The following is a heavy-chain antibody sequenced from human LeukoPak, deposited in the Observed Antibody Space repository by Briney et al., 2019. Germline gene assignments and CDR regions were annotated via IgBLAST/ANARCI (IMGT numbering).Heavy chain of an antibody. J-gene: IGHJ4*02. CDR3: AKDSTSLRGFGGSPGFDY. CDR1: GFTFRNFW. V-gene: IGHV3-23*01. D-gene: IGHD2-15*01. CDR2: ISGSGGST. Sequence: PGGSLRLSCGASGFTFRNFWMNWVRQAPGKGLEWVSAISGSGGSTYYADSVKGRFTISRDNSKNTLYLQMNSLRAEDTAVYYCAKDSTSLRGFGGSPGFDYWGQGTLVTVSS.